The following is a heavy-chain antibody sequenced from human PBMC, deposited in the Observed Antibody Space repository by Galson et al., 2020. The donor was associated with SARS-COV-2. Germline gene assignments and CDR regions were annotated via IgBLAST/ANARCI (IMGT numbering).Heavy chain of an antibody. V-gene: IGHV3-30*04. D-gene: IGHD1-26*01. CDR2: ISHDGKIQ. CDR1: GFTFTNYA. Sequence: GGSLRPSCAAPGFTFTNYAMPWVRKAPGKGLEWLTVISHDGKIQVYADSVKGRFTISRDNSGNMVFLQIVSLRPDDTALYYCTRDVSGGASDIWGQGTMVTVSS. CDR3: TRDVSGGASDI. J-gene: IGHJ3*02.